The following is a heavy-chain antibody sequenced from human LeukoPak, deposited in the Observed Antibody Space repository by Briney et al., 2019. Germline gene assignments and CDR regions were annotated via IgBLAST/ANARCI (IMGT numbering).Heavy chain of an antibody. CDR1: GGTFSSYA. D-gene: IGHD3-22*01. CDR2: IIPILGIA. V-gene: IGHV1-69*04. J-gene: IGHJ4*02. CDR3: ARHDYYDSSGPFDY. Sequence: SVKVSCKASGGTFSSYAISWVRQAPGQGLEWMGRIIPILGIANYAQKLQGRVTMTTDTSTSTAYMELRSLRSDDTAVYYCARHDYYDSSGPFDYWGQGTLVTVSS.